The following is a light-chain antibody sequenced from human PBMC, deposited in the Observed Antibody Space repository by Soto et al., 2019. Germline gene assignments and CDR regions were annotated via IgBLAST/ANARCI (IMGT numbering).Light chain of an antibody. J-gene: IGKJ1*01. CDR3: QQYGSAPPGT. Sequence: EIVLTQSPGTLSLSPGERATLSCRASQSVSSSFLAWYQQQPGQAPMLLIYGASSRATGIPDRFRGSGSGTDFTPTISRLELEDFAVYYCQQYGSAPPGTFGQGTKVEIK. V-gene: IGKV3-20*01. CDR2: GAS. CDR1: QSVSSSF.